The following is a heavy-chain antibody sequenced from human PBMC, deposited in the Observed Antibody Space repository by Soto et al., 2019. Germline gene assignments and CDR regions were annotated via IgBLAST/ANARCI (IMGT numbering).Heavy chain of an antibody. CDR3: ARGVGSGTYYNQYNWFDP. Sequence: ASVKVSCKASGGTFSSYAISWVRQAPGQGLEWMGGIIPIFGTANHAQKFQGRVTITADESTSTAYMELRSLRSDDTAVYYCARGVGSGTYYNQYNWFDPWGQG. D-gene: IGHD3-10*01. J-gene: IGHJ5*02. V-gene: IGHV1-69*13. CDR1: GGTFSSYA. CDR2: IIPIFGTA.